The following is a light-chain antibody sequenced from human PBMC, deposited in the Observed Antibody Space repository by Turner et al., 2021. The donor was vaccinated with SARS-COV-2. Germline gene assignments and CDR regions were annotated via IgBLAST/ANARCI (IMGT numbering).Light chain of an antibody. CDR1: QSIGSY. J-gene: IGKJ2*01. V-gene: IGKV1-5*03. CDR3: QQYNSFPDT. CDR2: KAS. Sequence: DIYMTQSPSTLSASVGDSVTIACRASQSIGSYLAWYQQSLGKAPKLLIYKASNLESGVPPRFSGSGSGTDFTLTISSLQPDDFATYYCQQYNSFPDTFGQGTKLDIK.